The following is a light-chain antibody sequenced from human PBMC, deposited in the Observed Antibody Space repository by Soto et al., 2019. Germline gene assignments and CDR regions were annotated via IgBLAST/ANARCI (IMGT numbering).Light chain of an antibody. CDR3: QQRT. V-gene: IGKV1-5*03. J-gene: IGKJ2*01. Sequence: DIQMTQSPSTLSASVGDRVTITCRASQSISSWLAWYQQKPGKAPKLLIYKASSLESGVPSRFSGSGSGTEFTLTISSLQPDDFATYSCQQRTFGQGTKLEIK. CDR1: QSISSW. CDR2: KAS.